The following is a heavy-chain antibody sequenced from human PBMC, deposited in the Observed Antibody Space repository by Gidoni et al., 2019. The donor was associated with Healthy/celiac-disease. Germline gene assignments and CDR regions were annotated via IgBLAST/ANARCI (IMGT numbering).Heavy chain of an antibody. Sequence: QVQLQESGPGLVKPSETLSLICTVSNYPIRSGYYWGWIRRPQGKELEWVGTAYHSGSTYYNPSLKSRLTISVDTSRNQFSLKLSSVTAADTAVYYCARGTTVGYYFDYWGQGTLVTVSS. V-gene: IGHV4-38-2*02. CDR3: ARGTTVGYYFDY. CDR1: NYPIRSGYY. CDR2: AYHSGST. J-gene: IGHJ4*02. D-gene: IGHD4-17*01.